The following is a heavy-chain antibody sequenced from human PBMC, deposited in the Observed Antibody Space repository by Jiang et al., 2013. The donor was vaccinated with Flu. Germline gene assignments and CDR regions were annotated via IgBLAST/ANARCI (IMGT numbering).Heavy chain of an antibody. CDR3: ARGEGCSGGSCYGYLQH. CDR2: INPSSGST. D-gene: IGHD2-15*01. J-gene: IGHJ1*01. CDR1: GYTFTNYY. V-gene: IGHV1-46*01. Sequence: GAEVKKPGASVKVSCKASGYTFTNYYMHWVRQAPGQGLEWMGIINPSSGSTSYAQKFQGRVTMTRDTSTSTVYMELSSLRSEDTAVYYCARGEGCSGGSCYGYLQHWGQGTLVTVSS.